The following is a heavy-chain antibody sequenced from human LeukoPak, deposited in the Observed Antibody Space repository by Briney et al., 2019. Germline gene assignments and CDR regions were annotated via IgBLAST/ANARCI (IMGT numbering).Heavy chain of an antibody. D-gene: IGHD1-26*01. CDR3: ARGSIEGFSNWFDP. CDR1: GYTFTSYD. J-gene: IGHJ5*02. Sequence: ASVKVSCKASGYTFTSYDINWVRQATGQGLEWMGWMNPNSGNTGYAQKFQGRVTTTRNTSISTAYMELSSLRSEDTAVYYCARGSIEGFSNWFDPWGQGTLVTVSS. CDR2: MNPNSGNT. V-gene: IGHV1-8*01.